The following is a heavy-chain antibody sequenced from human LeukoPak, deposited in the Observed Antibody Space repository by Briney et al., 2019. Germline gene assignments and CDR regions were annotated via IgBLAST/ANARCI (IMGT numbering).Heavy chain of an antibody. V-gene: IGHV4-34*01. CDR2: INHSGST. CDR1: GGSFSGYY. Sequence: TVTLSLTCAVYGGSFSGYYWSWIRQPPGKGLEWVGEINHSGSTNYNPSLKSRVTISVDTSKNQFSLKLSSVTAADTAVYYCARSLREEWYFDLWGRGTLV. D-gene: IGHD1-26*01. CDR3: ARSLREEWYFDL. J-gene: IGHJ2*01.